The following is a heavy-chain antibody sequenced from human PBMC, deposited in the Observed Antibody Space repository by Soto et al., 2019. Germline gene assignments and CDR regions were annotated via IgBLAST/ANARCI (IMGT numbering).Heavy chain of an antibody. CDR2: ISGSGGST. CDR1: GFTFTNYA. V-gene: IGHV3-23*01. Sequence: EVQLLESGGGLVQPGGSLRLSCAASGFTFTNYAMSWVRQVPVKGLEWVSAISGSGGSTYYADSVKGRFTISRDNSKNTLYLQTNSLRAEDTAVYYCAKLHSGTYYGGVGVWDQGTTVTVSS. D-gene: IGHD1-26*01. J-gene: IGHJ6*02. CDR3: AKLHSGTYYGGVGV.